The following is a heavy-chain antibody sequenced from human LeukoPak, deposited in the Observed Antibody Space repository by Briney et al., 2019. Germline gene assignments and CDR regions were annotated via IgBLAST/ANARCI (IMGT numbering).Heavy chain of an antibody. CDR1: GFTFSSYA. Sequence: GGSLRLSCAASGFTFSSYAMSWVRQAPGKGLGWVSDISGSSGCTYYADSVKGRFTISRDNSKNTLYLQMNSLRAEDTAVYYCAKVAGYSRGWCHYWGQGTLVTVSS. V-gene: IGHV3-23*01. D-gene: IGHD6-19*01. J-gene: IGHJ4*02. CDR2: ISGSSGCT. CDR3: AKVAGYSRGWCHY.